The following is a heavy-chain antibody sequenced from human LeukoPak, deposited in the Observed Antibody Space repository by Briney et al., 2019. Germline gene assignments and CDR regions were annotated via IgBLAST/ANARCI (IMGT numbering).Heavy chain of an antibody. V-gene: IGHV3-33*08. D-gene: IGHD2-15*01. CDR3: ARIACTGGSCRQYYYYGMDV. CDR2: LWYDGCNK. Sequence: PGGSLRLSCAASGFTFSNYPMNWVRQAPGKGLEWVAVLWYDGCNKYYADSVKGRFTISRDNSKNTLYLQMNSLRAEDTAVYYCARIACTGGSCRQYYYYGMDVWGQGTTVTV. CDR1: GFTFSNYP. J-gene: IGHJ6*02.